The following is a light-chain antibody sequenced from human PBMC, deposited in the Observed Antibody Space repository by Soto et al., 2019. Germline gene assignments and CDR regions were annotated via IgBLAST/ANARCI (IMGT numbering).Light chain of an antibody. J-gene: IGKJ2*01. CDR1: QSVSSH. V-gene: IGKV3-15*01. Sequence: EIVMTQSPATLSVSPGERATLSCRACQSVSSHLAWYQQKPGQAPRLLIYGASTRATGVPARFSGSGSGTEFTLTLSSLQSEDFAVYYCQQYNGWPFTFGQGTKLEIK. CDR3: QQYNGWPFT. CDR2: GAS.